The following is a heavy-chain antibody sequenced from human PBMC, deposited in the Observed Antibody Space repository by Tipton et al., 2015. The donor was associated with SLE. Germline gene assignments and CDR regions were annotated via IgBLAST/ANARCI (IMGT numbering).Heavy chain of an antibody. D-gene: IGHD3-10*01. CDR1: GFTFSSYA. V-gene: IGHV3-33*08. Sequence: SLRLSCAASGFTFSSYAMSWVRQAPGKGLEWVAFIRFDGSTEYYTDSVKGRFTISRDNSKNTLYLQMNSLRAEDTAVYYCARRNSESGAFDMWGQGTLVTVSS. CDR2: IRFDGSTE. J-gene: IGHJ3*02. CDR3: ARRNSESGAFDM.